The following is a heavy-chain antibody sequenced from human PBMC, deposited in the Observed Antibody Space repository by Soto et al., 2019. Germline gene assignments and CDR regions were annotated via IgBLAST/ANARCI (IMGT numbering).Heavy chain of an antibody. CDR2: IWYDGSNK. D-gene: IGHD6-19*01. CDR3: ARVGSFYYYGMDV. Sequence: GGSLRLSCAASGFTFSSYGMHWVRQAPGKGLEWVAVIWYDGSNKYYADSVKGRFTISRDNSKNTLYLQMNSLRAEDTAVYYCARVGSFYYYGMDVWGHGTTVTVPS. CDR1: GFTFSSYG. V-gene: IGHV3-33*01. J-gene: IGHJ6*02.